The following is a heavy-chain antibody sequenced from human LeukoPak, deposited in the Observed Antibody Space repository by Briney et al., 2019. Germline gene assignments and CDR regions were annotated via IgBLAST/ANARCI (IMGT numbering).Heavy chain of an antibody. J-gene: IGHJ4*02. CDR2: LNTDGSTT. CDR3: ARARSITMVRGVGY. CDR1: GFTFSSYW. Sequence: RTGGSLRLSCAASGFTFSSYWMHWVRQAPGKGLVWVSRLNTDGSTTSYADSVKGRFTISRDNAKNTLYLQMNSLRAEDTAVYYCARARSITMVRGVGYWGPGTLVTVSS. D-gene: IGHD3-10*01. V-gene: IGHV3-74*01.